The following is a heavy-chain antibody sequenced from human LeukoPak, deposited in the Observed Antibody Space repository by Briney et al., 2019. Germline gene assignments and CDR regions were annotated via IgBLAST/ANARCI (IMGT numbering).Heavy chain of an antibody. CDR2: INPNSGGT. D-gene: IGHD1-26*01. V-gene: IGHV1-2*04. Sequence: ASVTVSCTASGYTFTGYYMHWVRQAPGQGLEWMGWINPNSGGTNYAQKFQGWVTMTRDTSISTAYMELSRLRSDDTAVYYCARGIVGATATFDYWGQGTLVTVSS. CDR1: GYTFTGYY. CDR3: ARGIVGATATFDY. J-gene: IGHJ4*02.